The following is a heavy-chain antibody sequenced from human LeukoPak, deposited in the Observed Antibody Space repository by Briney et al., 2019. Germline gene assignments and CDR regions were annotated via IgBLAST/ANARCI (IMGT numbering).Heavy chain of an antibody. J-gene: IGHJ4*02. CDR1: GGSFSGYY. V-gene: IGHV4-34*01. CDR2: INHSGST. Sequence: SETLSLTCAVYGGSFSGYYWSWIRRPPGKGLEWIGEINHSGSTNYNPSLKSRVTISVDTSKNQFSLKLSSVTAADTAVYYCARVGTNGPWYFDYWGQGTLVTVSS. D-gene: IGHD2-8*01. CDR3: ARVGTNGPWYFDY.